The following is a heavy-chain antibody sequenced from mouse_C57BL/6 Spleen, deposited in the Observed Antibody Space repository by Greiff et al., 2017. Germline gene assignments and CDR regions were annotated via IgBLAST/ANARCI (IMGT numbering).Heavy chain of an antibody. CDR2: INPSTGGT. CDR3: ARMGFDYYGSLYWYFDV. CDR1: GYSFTGYY. D-gene: IGHD1-1*01. J-gene: IGHJ1*03. V-gene: IGHV1-42*01. Sequence: VQLQQSGPELVKPGVSVKISCKASGYSFTGYYMNWVKQSPEKSLEWIGEINPSTGGTTYNQKFKAKATLTVDKSSSTAYMQLKSLTSEDSAVYYCARMGFDYYGSLYWYFDVWGTGTTVTVSS.